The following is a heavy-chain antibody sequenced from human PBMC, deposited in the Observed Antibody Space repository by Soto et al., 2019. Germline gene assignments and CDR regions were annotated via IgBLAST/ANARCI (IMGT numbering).Heavy chain of an antibody. J-gene: IGHJ6*02. CDR3: AKDNKVAATWYYYGMDV. CDR2: ISSSSSYI. D-gene: IGHD2-15*01. Sequence: PGGSLRLSCAASGFTFSSYSMNWVRQAPGKGLEWVSSISSSSSYIYYADSVKGRFTISRDNAKNSLYLQMNSLRAEDTAVYYCAKDNKVAATWYYYGMDVWGQGTTVTVSS. V-gene: IGHV3-21*04. CDR1: GFTFSSYS.